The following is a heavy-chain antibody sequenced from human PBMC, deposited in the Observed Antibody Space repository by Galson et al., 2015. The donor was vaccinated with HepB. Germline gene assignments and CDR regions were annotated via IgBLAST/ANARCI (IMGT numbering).Heavy chain of an antibody. CDR3: ISDGPRRGMDYYPCAN. V-gene: IGHV3-49*04. Sequence: SLRLSCAASGFRFGDYAVIWVRQAPGKGLEWVGFVRIKTRGGTTEYAASVKGRFTISRDDSKSVAYLQMNSLNAEDTAKYYCISDGPRRGMDYYPCANWGQGTLVTVSS. D-gene: IGHD1-26*01. J-gene: IGHJ4*02. CDR2: VRIKTRGGTT. CDR1: GFRFGDYA.